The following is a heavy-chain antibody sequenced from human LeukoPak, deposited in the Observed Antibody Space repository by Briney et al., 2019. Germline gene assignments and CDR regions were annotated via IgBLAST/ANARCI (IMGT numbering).Heavy chain of an antibody. J-gene: IGHJ4*02. CDR2: INHSGST. Sequence: SETLSLTCAVYGGSFSGYYWSWIRQPPGKGLEWIGEINHSGSTNYNPSLKSRVTISVDTSKNQFSLKLSSVTAADTAVYYCARDRRLRYLDWLLPNYFDYWGQGTLVTVSS. CDR3: ARDRRLRYLDWLLPNYFDY. CDR1: GGSFSGYY. V-gene: IGHV4-34*01. D-gene: IGHD3-9*01.